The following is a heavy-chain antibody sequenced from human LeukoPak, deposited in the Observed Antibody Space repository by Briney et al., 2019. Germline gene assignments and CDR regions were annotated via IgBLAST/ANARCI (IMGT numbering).Heavy chain of an antibody. CDR1: GFTFDDYA. V-gene: IGHV3-9*01. CDR2: ISWNSGSI. J-gene: IGHJ4*02. Sequence: GRSLRLSCAASGFTFDDYAMHWVRQAPGKGLEWVSGISWNSGSIGYADSVKGRFTISRDNAKNSLYLQMNSLRAEDTAVYYCARGNRGSGDYWGQGTLVTVSS. CDR3: ARGNRGSGDY. D-gene: IGHD3-16*01.